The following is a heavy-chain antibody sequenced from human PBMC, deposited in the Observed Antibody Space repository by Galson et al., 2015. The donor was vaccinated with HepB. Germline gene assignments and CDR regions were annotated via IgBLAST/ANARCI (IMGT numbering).Heavy chain of an antibody. CDR2: IWRDEGSNK. V-gene: IGHV3-33*06. D-gene: IGHD2-15*01. Sequence: SLRLSCAASGFSFNDYGLHWVRQAPGKGLEWLSVIWRDEGSNKYYADSVKGRFTISRDNSKSTVYLQMNSLRAEDTAVYYCAQMGGCSSFSCYLTPPTWFDPWGQGTLVTVSS. CDR3: AQMGGCSSFSCYLTPPTWFDP. J-gene: IGHJ5*02. CDR1: GFSFNDYG.